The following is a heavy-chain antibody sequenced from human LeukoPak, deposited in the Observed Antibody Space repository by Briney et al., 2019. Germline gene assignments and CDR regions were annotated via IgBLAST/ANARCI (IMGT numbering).Heavy chain of an antibody. J-gene: IGHJ6*02. CDR2: INHSGST. V-gene: IGHV4-34*01. Sequence: LETLSLACAVYGGSFSGYYWSWIRQPPGKGLEWIGEINHSGSTNYNPSLKSRVTISVDTSKNQFSLKLSSVTAADTAVYYCARGSGVTRSPPRCTDVWGQGTTVTVSS. CDR3: ARGSGVTRSPPRCTDV. D-gene: IGHD4-17*01. CDR1: GGSFSGYY.